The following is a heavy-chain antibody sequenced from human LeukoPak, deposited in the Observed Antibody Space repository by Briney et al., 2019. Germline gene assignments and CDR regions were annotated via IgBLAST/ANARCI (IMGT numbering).Heavy chain of an antibody. V-gene: IGHV3-48*01. D-gene: IGHD2-2*01. CDR1: GFTLSSYG. CDR3: ARADCSDTSCYWYFDL. CDR2: ISTSTSTI. Sequence: PGGSLRLSCAASGFTLSSYGMNWVRQAPGKGLEWISYISTSTSTIYYADSVKGRFTISRDNVKNSLYLQMNSLRAEDTAVYYCARADCSDTSCYWYFDLWGRGTLVTVSP. J-gene: IGHJ2*01.